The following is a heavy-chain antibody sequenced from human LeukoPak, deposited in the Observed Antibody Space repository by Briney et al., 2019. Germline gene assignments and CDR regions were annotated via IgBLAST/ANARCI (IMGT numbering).Heavy chain of an antibody. V-gene: IGHV1-18*01. Sequence: ASVKVSCKASGATFISYAMSWVRQAPGQGLEWMGWISAYNGNTNYAQKLQGRVTMTTDTSTSTAYMELRSLRSDDTAVYYCARVAAGTIPYFDYWGQGTLVTVSS. CDR3: ARVAAGTIPYFDY. D-gene: IGHD6-13*01. CDR1: GATFISYA. J-gene: IGHJ4*02. CDR2: ISAYNGNT.